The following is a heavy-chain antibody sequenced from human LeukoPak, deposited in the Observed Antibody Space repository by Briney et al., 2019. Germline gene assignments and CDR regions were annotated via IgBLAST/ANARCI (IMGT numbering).Heavy chain of an antibody. CDR1: GGSFRGYY. Sequence: SETLSLTCAVYGGSFRGYYWSWIRQPPGKGLEWIGEINHSGSTNYNPSLKSRVTISVDTSKNQFSLKLSSVTAADTAVYYCARDRTYDFWSGYYGPIYYFDYWGQGTLVTVSS. D-gene: IGHD3-3*01. J-gene: IGHJ4*02. V-gene: IGHV4-34*01. CDR2: INHSGST. CDR3: ARDRTYDFWSGYYGPIYYFDY.